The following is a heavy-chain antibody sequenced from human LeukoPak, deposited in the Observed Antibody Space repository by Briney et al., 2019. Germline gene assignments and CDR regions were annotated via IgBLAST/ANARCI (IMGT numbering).Heavy chain of an antibody. V-gene: IGHV5-51*01. D-gene: IGHD4-17*01. Sequence: GESLKISCKASGNNYWIAWVRQMPGKGLEWMGIIYPGDSDTRYSPSFQGQVTISADKSISTAYLQWSSLKASDTAMYYCARHYGDYLRCDYWGQGTLVTVSS. CDR2: IYPGDSDT. CDR3: ARHYGDYLRCDY. CDR1: GNNYW. J-gene: IGHJ4*02.